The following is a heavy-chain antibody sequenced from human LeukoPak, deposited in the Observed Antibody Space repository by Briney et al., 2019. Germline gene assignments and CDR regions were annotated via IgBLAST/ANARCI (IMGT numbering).Heavy chain of an antibody. V-gene: IGHV1-69*04. CDR2: IIPILGIA. Sequence: ASVKVSCKASGYTFTSYDINWVRQAPGQGLEWMGRIIPILGIANYAQKFQGRVTITADKSTSTAYMELSSLRSEDTAVYYCAKDQTDITIFGVVLYQLYYYGMDVWGQGTTVTVSS. CDR1: GYTFTSYD. CDR3: AKDQTDITIFGVVLYQLYYYGMDV. J-gene: IGHJ6*02. D-gene: IGHD3-3*01.